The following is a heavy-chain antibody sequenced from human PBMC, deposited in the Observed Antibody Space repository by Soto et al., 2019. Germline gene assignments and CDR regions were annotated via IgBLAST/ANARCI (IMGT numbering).Heavy chain of an antibody. D-gene: IGHD6-6*01. J-gene: IGHJ4*02. V-gene: IGHV2-26*01. CDR3: ARISQQLEILY. CDR2: IFSNDEK. Sequence: TDIIFLSTSVYRRPITKPKKWTKRLRQPPGKALEWLAHIFSNDEKSYSTSLKSRLTISKDTSKSQVVLTMTNMDPVDTATYYCARISQQLEILYWGQGTLVTVPS. CDR1: RRPITKPKKW.